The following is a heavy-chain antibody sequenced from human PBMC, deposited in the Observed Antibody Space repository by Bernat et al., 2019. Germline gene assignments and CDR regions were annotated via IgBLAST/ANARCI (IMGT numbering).Heavy chain of an antibody. Sequence: QVQLVQSGAEVKKPGASVKVSCKASGYTFTSYDINWVRQATGQGLEWMGWTNPNSGNTGYAQKFQGRVTMTRNTSTSTVYMEMSSLRSEDTAVYFCARGRDGYRGTNVDYWGQGTLVTVSS. CDR1: GYTFTSYD. CDR2: TNPNSGNT. CDR3: ARGRDGYRGTNVDY. J-gene: IGHJ4*02. V-gene: IGHV1-8*01. D-gene: IGHD5-24*01.